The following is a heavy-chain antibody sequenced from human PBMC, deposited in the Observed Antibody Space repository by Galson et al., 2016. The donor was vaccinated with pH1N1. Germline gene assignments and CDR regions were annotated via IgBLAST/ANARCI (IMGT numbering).Heavy chain of an antibody. D-gene: IGHD5-12*01. CDR2: INEDGSKI. Sequence: SLRLSCAASGFAFSNYAMSWVRQAPGKGLEWVANINEDGSKIYYVDSVKGRFTISRDNAKNSLYLQMNSLRAEDTAVYYCARSIGNIGAHWGQGTLVTVSS. J-gene: IGHJ4*02. CDR1: GFAFSNYA. V-gene: IGHV3-7*01. CDR3: ARSIGNIGAH.